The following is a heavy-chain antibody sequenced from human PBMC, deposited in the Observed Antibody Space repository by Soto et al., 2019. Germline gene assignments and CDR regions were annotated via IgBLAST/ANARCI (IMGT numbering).Heavy chain of an antibody. CDR1: GGSISSGDYY. D-gene: IGHD3-9*01. V-gene: IGHV4-30-4*01. CDR3: ARRARDYDILTGYYEGGWFDP. J-gene: IGHJ5*02. Sequence: PSETLSLTCTVSGGSISSGDYYWSWIRQPPGKGLEWIGYIYYSGSTYYNPSLKSRVTISVDTSKNQFSLKLSSVTAADTAVYYCARRARDYDILTGYYEGGWFDPWGQGTLVTVSS. CDR2: IYYSGST.